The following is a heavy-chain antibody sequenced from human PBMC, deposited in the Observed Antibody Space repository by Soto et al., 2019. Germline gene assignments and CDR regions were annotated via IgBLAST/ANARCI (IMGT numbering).Heavy chain of an antibody. V-gene: IGHV3-48*02. J-gene: IGHJ4*01. D-gene: IGHD3-9*01. Sequence: RGSLRLACAASGFTFSTYWMSWVRQAPGEGLEWISYITSTSSAINYADSVRGRFTISRDNGMQSLFLHMNSLRDEDTAVYYCAKDHYLRYFDWALDYWGHGTLVTVSS. CDR3: AKDHYLRYFDWALDY. CDR1: GFTFSTYW. CDR2: ITSTSSAI.